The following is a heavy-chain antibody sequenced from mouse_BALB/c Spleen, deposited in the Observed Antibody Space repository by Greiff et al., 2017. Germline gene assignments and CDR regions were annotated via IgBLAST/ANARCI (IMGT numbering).Heavy chain of an antibody. CDR1: EYEFPSHD. CDR2: INSDGGST. Sequence: EVQGVESGGGLVQPGESLKLSCESNEYEFPSHDMSWVRKTPEKRLELVAAINSDGGSTYYPDTMERRFIISRDNTKKTLYLQMSSLRSEDTALYYCARRADYYGSSYWYFDVWGAGTTVTVSS. J-gene: IGHJ1*01. D-gene: IGHD1-1*01. V-gene: IGHV5-2*01. CDR3: ARRADYYGSSYWYFDV.